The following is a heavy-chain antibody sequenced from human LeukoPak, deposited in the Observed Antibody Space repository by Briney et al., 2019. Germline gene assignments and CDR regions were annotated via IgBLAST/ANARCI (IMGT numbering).Heavy chain of an antibody. J-gene: IGHJ4*02. D-gene: IGHD3-3*01. Sequence: GGSLRLSCAASGFSFSSYTMNWVRQAPGKGLEWVSSISGSSSYIYYADSVKGRFTISRDNAKNSLFLQMNSLRAEDTAVYYCARDRSAEYYFDYWGQGTLVTVS. V-gene: IGHV3-21*01. CDR2: ISGSSSYI. CDR1: GFSFSSYT. CDR3: ARDRSAEYYFDY.